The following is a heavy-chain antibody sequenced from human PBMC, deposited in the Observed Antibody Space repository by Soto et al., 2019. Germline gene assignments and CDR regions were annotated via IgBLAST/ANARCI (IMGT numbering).Heavy chain of an antibody. CDR3: SRKRSGSYYDGFDY. V-gene: IGHV3-66*01. CDR1: GFTVSSNY. Sequence: EVQLVESGGGLVQPGGSLRLSCAASGFTVSSNYMSWVRQAPGKGLEWVSVIYSGGSTYYADSVKGRFTISRDNSKNTLYLQMNSLRAEDTAVYYCSRKRSGSYYDGFDYWGQVTLVTVSS. J-gene: IGHJ4*02. D-gene: IGHD1-26*01. CDR2: IYSGGST.